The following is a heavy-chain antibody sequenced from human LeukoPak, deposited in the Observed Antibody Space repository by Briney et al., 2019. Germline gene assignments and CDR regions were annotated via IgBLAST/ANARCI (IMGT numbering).Heavy chain of an antibody. D-gene: IGHD1-26*01. CDR2: VYTSGST. V-gene: IGHV4-4*07. CDR1: GGSISSYY. J-gene: IGHJ4*02. CDR3: ARDARDTSGSYPYFNY. Sequence: PSETLSLTCTVSGGSISSYYWSWIRQPAGKGLEWIGRVYTSGSTNYNPSLKSRVTMSVDTSKNQFSLKLSSVTAADTAVYYCARDARDTSGSYPYFNYWGQGTLVTVSS.